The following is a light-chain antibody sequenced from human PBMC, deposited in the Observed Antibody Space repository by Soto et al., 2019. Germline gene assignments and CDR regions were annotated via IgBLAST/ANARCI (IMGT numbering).Light chain of an antibody. CDR2: GAS. J-gene: IGKJ1*01. Sequence: EIVLTQSSGTLSLSPGERATLSCRASQSVSSSYLAWYQQKPGQAPRLLIYGASSRATGIPDRFSGSGSGTDFTLTISRLEPEDFAVYYCQQYDSSRTFGQGTKVEIK. CDR3: QQYDSSRT. CDR1: QSVSSSY. V-gene: IGKV3-20*01.